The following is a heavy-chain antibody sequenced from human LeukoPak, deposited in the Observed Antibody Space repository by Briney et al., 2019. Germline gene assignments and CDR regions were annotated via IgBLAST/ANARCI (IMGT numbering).Heavy chain of an antibody. V-gene: IGHV3-7*03. J-gene: IGHJ4*02. Sequence: GGSLRLSCAASGFTFSSYWMSWVRQAPGKGLEWVANIKQDGSEKYYVDSVKGRFTISRDNAKNSLYLQMNSLRAEDTAVYYCAKGDKYKQQLVLNYWGQGTLVTVSS. CDR3: AKGDKYKQQLVLNY. D-gene: IGHD6-13*01. CDR2: IKQDGSEK. CDR1: GFTFSSYW.